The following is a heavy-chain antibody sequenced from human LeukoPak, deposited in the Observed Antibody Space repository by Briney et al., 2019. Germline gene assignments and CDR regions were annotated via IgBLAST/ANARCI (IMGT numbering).Heavy chain of an antibody. CDR2: IYTSGST. D-gene: IGHD3-10*01. J-gene: IGHJ4*02. CDR1: AYSINTDYY. CDR3: ARDAYYYGSGSQIFDY. V-gene: IGHV4-4*07. Sequence: SETLSLTCTVSAYSINTDYYWSWIRQPAGKGLEWIGRIYTSGSTNYNPSLKSRVTMSVDTSKNQFSLKLSSVTAADTAVYYCARDAYYYGSGSQIFDYWGQGTLVTVSS.